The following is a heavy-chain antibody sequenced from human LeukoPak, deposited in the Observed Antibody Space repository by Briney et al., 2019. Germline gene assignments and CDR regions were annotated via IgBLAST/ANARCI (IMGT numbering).Heavy chain of an antibody. CDR2: IYYSGST. CDR3: DSSSWYTIDY. CDR1: GGSISSSSYY. D-gene: IGHD6-13*01. Sequence: PSETLSLTCTVSGGSISSSSYYWGWIRQPPGKGLEWIGSIYYSGSTYYNPSLKSRVTIFFATSKNQFYLKLSSVTAADTAVYYCDSSSWYTIDYWGQGTLVTVSS. V-gene: IGHV4-39*01. J-gene: IGHJ4*02.